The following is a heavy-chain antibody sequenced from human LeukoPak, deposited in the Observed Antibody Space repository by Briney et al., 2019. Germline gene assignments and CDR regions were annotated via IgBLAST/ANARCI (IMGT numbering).Heavy chain of an antibody. J-gene: IGHJ4*02. D-gene: IGHD6-19*01. CDR1: GYTFTTYY. CDR2: INPSGGST. V-gene: IGHV1-46*01. CDR3: ARDAIPSGYSSGWYGY. Sequence: ASVKVSCKASGYTFTTYYMHWVRQAPGQGLEWMGIINPSGGSTNYAQKFQGRVTITADESTSTAYMELSSLRSEDTAVYYCARDAIPSGYSSGWYGYWGQGTLVTVSS.